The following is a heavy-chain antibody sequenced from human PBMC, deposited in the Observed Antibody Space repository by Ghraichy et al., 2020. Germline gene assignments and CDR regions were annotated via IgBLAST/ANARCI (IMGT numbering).Heavy chain of an antibody. V-gene: IGHV1-2*02. CDR3: ARDLPPTVTTSYYYYGMDV. CDR2: INPNSGGT. D-gene: IGHD4-17*01. Sequence: ASVKVSCKVAGYTFTGHDMHWERQGRVLGLEWMGWINPNSGGTNYAQKFQGRVTMTRDTSIRTAYMELSRLRSDDTAVYYCARDLPPTVTTSYYYYGMDVWGQGSIITAS. J-gene: IGHJ6*02. CDR1: GYTFTGHD.